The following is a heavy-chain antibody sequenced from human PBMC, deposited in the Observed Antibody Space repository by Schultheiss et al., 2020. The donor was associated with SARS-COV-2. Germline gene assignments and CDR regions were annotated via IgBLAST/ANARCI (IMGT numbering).Heavy chain of an antibody. CDR1: GYTFTSYG. CDR2: INPNSGGT. J-gene: IGHJ4*02. D-gene: IGHD5-18*01. CDR3: ARSRGDTAMVGDY. Sequence: GGSLRLSCKASGYTFTSYGISWVRQAPGQGLEWMGWINPNSGGTNYAQKFQGRVTMTRDTSISTAYMELSRLRSDDTAVYYCARSRGDTAMVGDYWGQGTLVTVSS. V-gene: IGHV1-2*02.